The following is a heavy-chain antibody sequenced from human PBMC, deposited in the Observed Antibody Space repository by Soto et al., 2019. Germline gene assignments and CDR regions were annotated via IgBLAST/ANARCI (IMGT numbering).Heavy chain of an antibody. D-gene: IGHD3-3*01. CDR1: GYTFTDYY. CDR2: INPNSGGT. CDR3: ARSKPNYDFWNDLISLDTFDI. J-gene: IGHJ3*02. V-gene: IGHV1-2*02. Sequence: APVKVSCKASGYTFTDYYMHWVRQAPGQGLEWLGWINPNSGGTNCAQRFQGSVTMTRDTSISTAYMELSRLRSDDSAVYYCARSKPNYDFWNDLISLDTFDIWGQGTMVTVSS.